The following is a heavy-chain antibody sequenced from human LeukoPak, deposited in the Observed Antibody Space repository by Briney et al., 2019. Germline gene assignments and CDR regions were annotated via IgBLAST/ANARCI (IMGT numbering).Heavy chain of an antibody. CDR3: ARLPGIQLWSYNYFDY. CDR1: GGSISSYY. Sequence: SETLSLTCTVSGGSISSYYWSWIRQPPGKGLEWIGYIYYSGSTNYNPSLKSRVTISVDTSKNQFSLKLSAVTAADTAVYYCARLPGIQLWSYNYFDYWGQGTLVTVSS. J-gene: IGHJ4*02. V-gene: IGHV4-59*08. D-gene: IGHD5-18*01. CDR2: IYYSGST.